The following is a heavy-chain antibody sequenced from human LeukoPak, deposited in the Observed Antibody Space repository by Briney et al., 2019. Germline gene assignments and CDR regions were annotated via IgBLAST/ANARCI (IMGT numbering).Heavy chain of an antibody. CDR3: AGPNSRYSSGWYVPFDY. CDR1: GGTFSSYA. V-gene: IGHV1-69*01. Sequence: RASVKVSCKASGGTFSSYAISWVRQAPGQGLEWMGGIIPIFGTANYAQKFQGRVTITADESTSTAYMELSSLRSEDTAVYYWAGPNSRYSSGWYVPFDYWGQGPLVTVSS. CDR2: IIPIFGTA. J-gene: IGHJ4*02. D-gene: IGHD6-19*01.